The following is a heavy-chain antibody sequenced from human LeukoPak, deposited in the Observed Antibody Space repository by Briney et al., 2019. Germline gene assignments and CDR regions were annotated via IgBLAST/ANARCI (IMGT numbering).Heavy chain of an antibody. CDR2: ISGSGGST. J-gene: IGHJ4*02. CDR3: AKAARGITMIVVVITLFDY. V-gene: IGHV3-23*01. D-gene: IGHD3-22*01. CDR1: GFTFSSYA. Sequence: GGSLRLSCAASGFTFSSYAMSWVRQAPGKGLEWVSAISGSGGSTYYADSVKGRFTISRDNSKNTLYLQMNSLRAEDTAVYYCAKAARGITMIVVVITLFDYWGQGTLVTVSS.